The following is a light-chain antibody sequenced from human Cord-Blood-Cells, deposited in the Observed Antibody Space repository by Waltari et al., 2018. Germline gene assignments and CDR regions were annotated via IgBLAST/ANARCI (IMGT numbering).Light chain of an antibody. J-gene: IGKJ4*01. Sequence: DIVMTQSPDSLAVSLGERATINCKSSQSVLYSSNNKNYVAWYQQKPGQPPKLLIYWASTRESGVPDRFSGSGSGTDFALTISSPQAEDVAVYYCQQYYSTPHTFGGGTKVEIK. CDR1: QSVLYSSNNKNY. V-gene: IGKV4-1*01. CDR3: QQYYSTPHT. CDR2: WAS.